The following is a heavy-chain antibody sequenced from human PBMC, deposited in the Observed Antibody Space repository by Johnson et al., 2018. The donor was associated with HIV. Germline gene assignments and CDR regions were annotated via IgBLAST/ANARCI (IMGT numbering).Heavy chain of an antibody. J-gene: IGHJ3*02. D-gene: IGHD1-1*01. CDR2: IKQDGSKK. CDR1: GFTFTNYW. CDR3: ARAVQLERSDAFDI. V-gene: IGHV3-7*01. Sequence: VQLVESGGDLVQPGGSLRLSCAASGFTFTNYWMSLVRQAPGKGLEWVANIKQDGSKKYYVGSVRGRFTISRDNANNSLILQMNSLRAGDTAVYYCARAVQLERSDAFDIWGQGTMVTVSS.